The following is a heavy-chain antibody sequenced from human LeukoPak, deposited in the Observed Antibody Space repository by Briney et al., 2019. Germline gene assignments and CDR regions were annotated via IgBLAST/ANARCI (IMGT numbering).Heavy chain of an antibody. CDR1: GGSLSGYY. D-gene: IGHD1-26*01. V-gene: IGHV4-34*01. CDR3: ARSRIGWFDP. CDR2: INHSGST. J-gene: IGHJ5*02. Sequence: SETLSLTCAAYGGSLSGYYWSWLRQPPGKGLEWIGEINHSGSTKYNPSLKSRVTISVDTSKNQFSLKLNSVAAADTAVYYYARSRIGWFDPWGQGTLVTVSS.